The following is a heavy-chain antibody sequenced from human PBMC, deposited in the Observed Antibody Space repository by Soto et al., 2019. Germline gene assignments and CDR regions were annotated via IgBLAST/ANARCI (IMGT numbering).Heavy chain of an antibody. D-gene: IGHD4-17*01. V-gene: IGHV5-51*01. Sequence: GASRKISCKGSGYYFPSYWIGWVRQMPGKGLEWMGIFYPGDSDTRYSPSVQGQVTISADRSISTAYLQWSSLKPSDTALYYCARQGNGAEGFDYWGQGPLVTVSS. CDR3: ARQGNGAEGFDY. J-gene: IGHJ4*02. CDR2: FYPGDSDT. CDR1: GYYFPSYW.